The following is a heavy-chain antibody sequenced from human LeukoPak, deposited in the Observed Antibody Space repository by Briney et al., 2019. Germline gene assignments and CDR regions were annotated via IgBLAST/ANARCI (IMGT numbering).Heavy chain of an antibody. V-gene: IGHV3-23*01. CDR1: GFSFSNYA. CDR3: AKSSYYDASGYYREFYFYS. J-gene: IGHJ4*01. D-gene: IGHD3-22*01. CDR2: ISGSGGST. Sequence: GGSLRLSCVPSGFSFSNYAMSWVRQAPGKGLEWVSSISGSGGSTHYVDSVKGRFTISRDKTKNTLYLQMNSLRAEDTAVYYCAKSSYYDASGYYREFYFYSCGHTPLITV.